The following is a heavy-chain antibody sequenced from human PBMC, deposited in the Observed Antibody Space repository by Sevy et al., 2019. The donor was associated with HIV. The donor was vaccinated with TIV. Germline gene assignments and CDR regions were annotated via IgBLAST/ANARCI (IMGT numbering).Heavy chain of an antibody. Sequence: SETLSLTCTVSGGSISSYCCNWIRQSPGKGLECIGYMCHTGITNYNPSLKSRVTISLDTSRNKFSLRLSSVTAADTAVYYCARAGHSYGLFDYWGQGTLVTVSS. CDR1: GGSISSYC. CDR2: MCHTGIT. V-gene: IGHV4-59*13. D-gene: IGHD5-18*01. CDR3: ARAGHSYGLFDY. J-gene: IGHJ4*02.